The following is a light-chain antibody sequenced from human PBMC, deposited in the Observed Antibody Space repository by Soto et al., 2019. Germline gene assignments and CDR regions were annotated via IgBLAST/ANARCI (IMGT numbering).Light chain of an antibody. Sequence: QSVLTQPPSVSAAPGQRVTISCSGSSSNIGGNSVSWYQQRPGTAPKLLMYDDDKRPSGIPDRFSGSKSGTSATLGITGFQTGDEADYYCGSWDSSLSAYVFGTGTKVPS. CDR1: SSNIGGNS. V-gene: IGLV1-51*01. J-gene: IGLJ1*01. CDR2: DDD. CDR3: GSWDSSLSAYV.